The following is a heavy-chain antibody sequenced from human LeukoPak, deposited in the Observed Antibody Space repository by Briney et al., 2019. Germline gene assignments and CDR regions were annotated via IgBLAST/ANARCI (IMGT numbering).Heavy chain of an antibody. CDR1: GVVVSDYF. Sequence: GAPRLSFAAPGVVVSDYFMSWGRQAPGEGVGGVSYISRSGNSREYADSVKGRFTISRDNARDSLHLQMNSLRVEDTAVYYCAREGYDYVWQTTEQDGMDVWGQGTTVTVSS. D-gene: IGHD3-16*01. J-gene: IGHJ6*02. CDR3: AREGYDYVWQTTEQDGMDV. CDR2: ISRSGNSR. V-gene: IGHV3-11*04.